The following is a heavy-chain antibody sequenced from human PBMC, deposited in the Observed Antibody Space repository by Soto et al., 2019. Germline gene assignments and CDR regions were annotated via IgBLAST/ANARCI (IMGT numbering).Heavy chain of an antibody. V-gene: IGHV1-18*01. J-gene: IGHJ3*02. Sequence: QVQLVQSGAEVKKPGASVKVSCKPSGYTFTSYDMRWVRQAPGRGLEWMGWISVYNGNTYYAQKLQGRVTMTTAISASTAYMELRSQRADDTAVYYCARASLNAFDIWGQGTLVTVSS. CDR3: ARASLNAFDI. CDR1: GYTFTSYD. CDR2: ISVYNGNT.